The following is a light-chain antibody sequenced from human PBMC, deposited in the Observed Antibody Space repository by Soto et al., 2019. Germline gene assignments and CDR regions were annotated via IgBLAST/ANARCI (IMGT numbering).Light chain of an antibody. Sequence: DVQMTQSPSSLSASVGDRVTITCQASQDMSNYLNWYQQKPGKAPKLLIYDASNLETGVPSRFSGSVSGTNFTFTISSLQPEDIATYYCQQYDNLPLTFGGGTKVEIK. J-gene: IGKJ4*01. CDR3: QQYDNLPLT. V-gene: IGKV1-33*01. CDR2: DAS. CDR1: QDMSNY.